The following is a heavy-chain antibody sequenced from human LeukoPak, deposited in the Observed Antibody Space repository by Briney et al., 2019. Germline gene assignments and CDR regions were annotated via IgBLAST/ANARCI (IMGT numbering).Heavy chain of an antibody. V-gene: IGHV4-34*01. CDR3: ARLVPAAIIDY. CDR2: INHSGST. J-gene: IGHJ4*02. D-gene: IGHD2-2*01. CDR1: GGSFSGYY. Sequence: SETLSLTCAVYGGSFSGYYWSWIRQPPGKGLEWIGEINHSGSTNYNPSLKSRVTISVDTSKNQFSLKLTSVTATDTAVYYCARLVPAAIIDYWGQGTLVTVSS.